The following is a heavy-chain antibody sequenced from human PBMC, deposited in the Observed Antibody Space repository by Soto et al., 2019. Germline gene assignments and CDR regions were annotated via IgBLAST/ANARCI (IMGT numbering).Heavy chain of an antibody. CDR1: GYTFTNYD. CDR3: ARGYYYGSGRPTPGGMDV. J-gene: IGHJ6*02. D-gene: IGHD3-10*01. V-gene: IGHV1-18*01. CDR2: ISTYTGNT. Sequence: QVHLVQSGAEVKKPGASVKVSCKASGYTFTNYDINWVRQAPGQGREWMGWISTYTGNTNYAQKLQGRVTMTTDTSPSTAYMELRSLRSDDTAVYYCARGYYYGSGRPTPGGMDVWGQGTTVTVSS.